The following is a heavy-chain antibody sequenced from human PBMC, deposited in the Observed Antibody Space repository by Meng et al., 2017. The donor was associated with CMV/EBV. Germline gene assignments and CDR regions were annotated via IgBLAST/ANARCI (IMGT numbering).Heavy chain of an antibody. V-gene: IGHV3-20*04. CDR1: GFTFDDYG. J-gene: IGHJ5*02. D-gene: IGHD2-2*01. CDR2: TNWNGGST. Sequence: GESLKISCAASGFTFDDYGMSWVRQAPRKGLEWVSGTNWNGGSTGYADSVKGRFTISRDNAKNSLYLQMNSLRAEDTALYYCARAVPAAIGKSWFDPWGQGTLVTVSS. CDR3: ARAVPAAIGKSWFDP.